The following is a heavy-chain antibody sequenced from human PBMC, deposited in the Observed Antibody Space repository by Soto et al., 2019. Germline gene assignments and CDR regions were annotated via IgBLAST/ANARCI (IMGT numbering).Heavy chain of an antibody. CDR3: AKAGSPIWSGYSGLDY. Sequence: GGSLRLSCAASGFTFSSYGMHWVRQAPGKGLEWVAVISYDGSNKYYADSVKGRFTISRDNSKNTLYLQMNSLRAEDTAVYYCAKAGSPIWSGYSGLDYWGQGTLVTVSS. CDR1: GFTFSSYG. CDR2: ISYDGSNK. J-gene: IGHJ4*02. V-gene: IGHV3-30*18. D-gene: IGHD3-3*01.